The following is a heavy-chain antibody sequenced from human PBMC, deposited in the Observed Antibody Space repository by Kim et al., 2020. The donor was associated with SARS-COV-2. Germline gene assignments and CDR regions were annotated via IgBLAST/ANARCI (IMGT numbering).Heavy chain of an antibody. CDR3: AREADSSGYYYFDY. D-gene: IGHD3-22*01. V-gene: IGHV1-3*01. CDR1: GYTFTSYA. CDR2: INAGNGNT. J-gene: IGHJ4*02. Sequence: ASVKVSCKASGYTFTSYAMHWVRQAPGQRLEWMGWINAGNGNTKYSQKFQGRVTITRDTSASTAYMELSSLRSEDTAVYYCAREADSSGYYYFDYWGQGTLVTVSS.